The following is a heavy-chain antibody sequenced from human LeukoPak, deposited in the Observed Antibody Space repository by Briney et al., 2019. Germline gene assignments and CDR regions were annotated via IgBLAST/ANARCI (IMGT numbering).Heavy chain of an antibody. CDR3: ARDTYYDFWSGFAL. CDR1: GGSISSGSYY. V-gene: IGHV4-61*02. Sequence: SQTLSLTCTVSGGSISSGSYYWSWIRQPAGKGLEWIGRIYTSGSTNYNPSLKSRVTISVDTSKNQFSLKLSSATAADTAVYYCARDTYYDFWSGFALWGQGTLVTVSS. J-gene: IGHJ4*02. CDR2: IYTSGST. D-gene: IGHD3-3*01.